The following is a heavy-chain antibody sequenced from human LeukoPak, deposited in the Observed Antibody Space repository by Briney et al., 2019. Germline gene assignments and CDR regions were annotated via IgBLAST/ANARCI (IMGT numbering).Heavy chain of an antibody. Sequence: PSETLSLTCAVHGGSFSGYYWSWIRQPPGKGLEWIGEINHSGSTNYNPSLKSRVTISVDTSKNQFSLKLSSVTAADTAVYYCARRGYCSSTSCYAFGYWGQGTLVTVSS. CDR2: INHSGST. CDR1: GGSFSGYY. D-gene: IGHD2-2*01. CDR3: ARRGYCSSTSCYAFGY. V-gene: IGHV4-34*01. J-gene: IGHJ4*02.